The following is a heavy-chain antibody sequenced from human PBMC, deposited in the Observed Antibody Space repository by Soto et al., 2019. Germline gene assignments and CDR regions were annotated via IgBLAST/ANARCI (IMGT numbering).Heavy chain of an antibody. J-gene: IGHJ5*02. CDR1: GDTFTNFG. Sequence: HLVQSGPEVKKPGASITVSCKTSGDTFTNFGLSWVRQAPGQGLEWMGWIATYNSNRNYAQKFQGSLTLTTYTSTSTAYMELKSLRYDDTAVYYCATVLRGVVNWFDPWGQGTLVTVSS. CDR3: ATVLRGVVNWFDP. D-gene: IGHD3-10*01. CDR2: IATYNSNR. V-gene: IGHV1-18*01.